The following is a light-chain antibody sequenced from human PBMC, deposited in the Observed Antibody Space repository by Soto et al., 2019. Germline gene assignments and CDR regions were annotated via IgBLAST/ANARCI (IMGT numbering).Light chain of an antibody. V-gene: IGKV3-11*01. CDR1: QSVTTF. CDR3: QQRTNWPLA. J-gene: IGKJ4*01. Sequence: EIVLTQTPVTLSLSPGARATLSCRASQSVTTFLAWYQQKPGQAPRLLIYDASKRATGIPARVSGSGSGTDFAHTISSLEREDFAVYYCQQRTNWPLAFGGGTKVEIK. CDR2: DAS.